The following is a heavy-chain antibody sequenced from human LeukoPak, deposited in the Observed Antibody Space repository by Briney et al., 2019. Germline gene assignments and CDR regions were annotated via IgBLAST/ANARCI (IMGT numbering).Heavy chain of an antibody. CDR3: ARGWSSSTSPYYYYYMDV. J-gene: IGHJ6*03. D-gene: IGHD2-2*01. V-gene: IGHV4-4*07. Sequence: PSETLSLTCTVSGGSISSYYWSWIRQPAGKGLEWIGRIYTSGSTNYNPSLKSRVTMSVDTSKNQFSLKLSSVTAADTAVYYCARGWSSSTSPYYYYYMDVWGKGTTVTISS. CDR2: IYTSGST. CDR1: GGSISSYY.